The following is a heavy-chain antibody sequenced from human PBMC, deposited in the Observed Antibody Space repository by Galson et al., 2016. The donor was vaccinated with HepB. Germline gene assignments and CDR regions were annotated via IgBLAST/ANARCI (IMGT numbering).Heavy chain of an antibody. CDR2: IIPIYATA. CDR1: GSTFSNFA. Sequence: SVKVSCKASGSTFSNFAISWVRQAPGQGLEWVGGIIPIYATANYVENFQGRVTITADESTSPVYMDLSSLRSEDTAVYYCTTAVAGTSLAGAEYFLHRGQGTLVTVSS. D-gene: IGHD6-19*01. V-gene: IGHV1-69*13. CDR3: TTAVAGTSLAGAEYFLH. J-gene: IGHJ1*01.